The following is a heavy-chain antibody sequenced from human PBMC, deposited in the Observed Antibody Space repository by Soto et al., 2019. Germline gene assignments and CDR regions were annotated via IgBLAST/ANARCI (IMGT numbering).Heavy chain of an antibody. CDR1: GFTFSSYG. CDR2: ISYDGSNK. Sequence: QVQLVESGGGVVQPGRSLRLSCAASGFTFSSYGMHWVRQAPGKGLEWVAVISYDGSNKYYADSVKGRFTISRDNSKKTPYLQMNSLRAEDTAVYYCAREAVATARDAFDIWGQGTMVTVSS. D-gene: IGHD5-18*01. CDR3: AREAVATARDAFDI. J-gene: IGHJ3*02. V-gene: IGHV3-30*03.